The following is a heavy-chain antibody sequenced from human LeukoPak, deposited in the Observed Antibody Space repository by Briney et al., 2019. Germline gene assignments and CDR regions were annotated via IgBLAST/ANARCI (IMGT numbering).Heavy chain of an antibody. J-gene: IGHJ4*02. CDR1: GYTFTGYY. CDR3: ARAKITMIVGRTDY. D-gene: IGHD3-22*01. V-gene: IGHV1-2*02. Sequence: ASVKVSCKASGYTFTGYYMHWVRQAPGQGLEWMGWINPNSGGTNYAQKFQGRVTVTRDTSISTAYMELSRLRSDDTAVYYCARAKITMIVGRTDYWGQGTLVTVSS. CDR2: INPNSGGT.